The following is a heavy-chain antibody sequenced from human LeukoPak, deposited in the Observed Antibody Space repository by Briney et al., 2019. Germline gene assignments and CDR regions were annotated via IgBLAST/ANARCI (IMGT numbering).Heavy chain of an antibody. J-gene: IGHJ3*02. CDR3: ARHCCSGPAKHVFDI. D-gene: IGHD2-15*01. V-gene: IGHV4-39*01. Sequence: SETLSLTCTVSGGSIISSDYHWGWVRQPPGKGLEWNGTISYSGNTDYNPSLRSRVTISVDTSNNQFSLRLGSVTAADTAVYHCARHCCSGPAKHVFDIWGQGTMVTVSS. CDR2: ISYSGNT. CDR1: GGSIISSDYH.